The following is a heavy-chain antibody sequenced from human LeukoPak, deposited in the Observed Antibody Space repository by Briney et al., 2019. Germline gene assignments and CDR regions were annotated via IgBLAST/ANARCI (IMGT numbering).Heavy chain of an antibody. CDR1: GFTFSSYG. J-gene: IGHJ6*03. CDR2: IQYDGSNE. Sequence: GGSLRLSCAASGFTFSSYGMSWARQAPGKGLEWVAYIQYDGSNEQYADSVKGRFSISRDSSKNILYLQMNSLRAEDTAVYYCAKDRCSNGIGCYYYYLDVLRKGTTVTIPS. CDR3: AKDRCSNGIGCYYYYLDV. D-gene: IGHD2-8*01. V-gene: IGHV3-30*02.